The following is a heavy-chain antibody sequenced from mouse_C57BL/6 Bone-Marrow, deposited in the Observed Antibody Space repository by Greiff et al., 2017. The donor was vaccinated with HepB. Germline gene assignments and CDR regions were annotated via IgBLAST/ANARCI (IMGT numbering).Heavy chain of an antibody. CDR2: ISSGSSTI. J-gene: IGHJ1*03. V-gene: IGHV5-17*01. CDR1: GFTFSDYG. CDR3: ARIYYGSSYWYFDV. D-gene: IGHD1-1*01. Sequence: EVMLVESGGGLVKPGGSLKLSCAASGFTFSDYGMHWVRQAPEKGLEWVAYISSGSSTIYYADTVKGRFTISRDNAKNTLFLQMTSLRSEDTAMYYCARIYYGSSYWYFDVWGTGTTVTVSS.